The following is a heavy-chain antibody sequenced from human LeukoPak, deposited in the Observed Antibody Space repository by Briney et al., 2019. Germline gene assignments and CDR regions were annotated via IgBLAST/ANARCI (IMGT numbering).Heavy chain of an antibody. J-gene: IGHJ5*02. CDR1: GGSISSGGYS. V-gene: IGHV4-30-2*01. D-gene: IGHD4-17*01. CDR2: IYHSGST. CDR3: AREGSYGDANWFDP. Sequence: PSETLSLTCAVSGGSISSGGYSWSWIRQPPGKGLEWIGYIYHSGSTYYNPSLKSRVTISVDTSKNQFSLKLSSVTAADTAVYYCAREGSYGDANWFDPWGQGTLVTVSS.